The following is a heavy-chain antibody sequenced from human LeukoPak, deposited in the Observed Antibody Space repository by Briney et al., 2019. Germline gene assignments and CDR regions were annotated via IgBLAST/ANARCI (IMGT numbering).Heavy chain of an antibody. D-gene: IGHD4-17*01. CDR3: ARRGLTVTTRGSAFDI. CDR1: GGSISSSSYY. J-gene: IGHJ3*02. Sequence: SETLSLTCTDSGGSISSSSYYWGWIRQPPGKGLEWIGSIYYSGSTYYNPSLKSRVTISVDTSKNQFSLKLSSVTAADTAVYYCARRGLTVTTRGSAFDIWGQGTMVTVS. V-gene: IGHV4-39*01. CDR2: IYYSGST.